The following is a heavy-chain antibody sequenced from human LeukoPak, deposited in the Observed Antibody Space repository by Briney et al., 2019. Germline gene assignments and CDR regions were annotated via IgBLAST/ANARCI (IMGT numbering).Heavy chain of an antibody. CDR2: IDYSGRT. CDR1: GGSISSSDYY. Sequence: SETLSLTCTVSGGSISSSDYYWGWIRQPPGKGLEWIGSIDYSGRTYYNPSLKSRVTFSVDTSKNHFSLNLSSVTAADTAVYFCARESQVRYSGYYFDYWGQGTLVTVSS. D-gene: IGHD1-26*01. J-gene: IGHJ4*02. CDR3: ARESQVRYSGYYFDY. V-gene: IGHV4-39*02.